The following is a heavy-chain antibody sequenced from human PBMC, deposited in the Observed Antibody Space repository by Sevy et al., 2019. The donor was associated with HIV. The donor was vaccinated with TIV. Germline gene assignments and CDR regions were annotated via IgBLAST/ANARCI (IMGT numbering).Heavy chain of an antibody. CDR3: AALITAAGRGNWFDP. D-gene: IGHD6-13*01. CDR2: IFYSGST. Sequence: LRLSCTVSGGSISSGDYYWSWIRQPPGKGLEWIGYIFYSGSTHYNPSLKSRVSISVDTSKNRLSLNLSSVTAAETAVYYCAALITAAGRGNWFDPWGQGTLVTVSS. CDR1: GGSISSGDYY. J-gene: IGHJ5*02. V-gene: IGHV4-30-4*01.